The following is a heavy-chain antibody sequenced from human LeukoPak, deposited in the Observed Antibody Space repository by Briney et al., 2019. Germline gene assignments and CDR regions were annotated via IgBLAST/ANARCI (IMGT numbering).Heavy chain of an antibody. D-gene: IGHD6-19*01. CDR3: ARSRTSGDEALAGNY. V-gene: IGHV3-30-3*01. CDR2: MSSDGGNK. J-gene: IGHJ4*02. CDR1: GFTFSSYA. Sequence: GGSLRLSCAASGFTFSSYALHWVRQAPGKGLEWVAVMSSDGGNKYYADSVKGRFTISRDNSKNTLFLQMNSLRAEDTAVYYCARSRTSGDEALAGNYWGQGTLVTVSS.